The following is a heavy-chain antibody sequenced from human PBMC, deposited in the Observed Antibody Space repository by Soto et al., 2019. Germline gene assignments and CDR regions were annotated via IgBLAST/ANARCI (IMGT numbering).Heavy chain of an antibody. J-gene: IGHJ4*02. V-gene: IGHV3-33*01. CDR1: GFTFSRYG. D-gene: IGHD3-22*01. CDR3: VRGYTYYYDSSGYDDFDY. Sequence: QVQLVESGGGVVQPGRSLRLSCAASGFTFSRYGMHWVRQAPGQGLEWGVVIWYDGSNKYYADSVKGRFTISRDNSKNTLYLQMNSLRAEDTAVYYCVRGYTYYYDSSGYDDFDYWGQGTLVTVSS. CDR2: IWYDGSNK.